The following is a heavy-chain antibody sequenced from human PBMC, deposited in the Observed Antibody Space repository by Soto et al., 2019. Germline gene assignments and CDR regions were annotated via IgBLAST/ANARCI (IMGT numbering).Heavy chain of an antibody. CDR3: ARKSVDYYDSSGSPGYFDY. CDR1: GGSISSGGYY. CDR2: IYYSGST. V-gene: IGHV4-31*03. J-gene: IGHJ4*02. Sequence: PSETLSLTCTVSGGSISSGGYYWSWIRQHPGKGLEWIGYIYYSGSTYYNPSLKSRVTISVDTSKNQFSLKLSSVTAADTAVYYCARKSVDYYDSSGSPGYFDYWGQGTLVTVSS. D-gene: IGHD3-22*01.